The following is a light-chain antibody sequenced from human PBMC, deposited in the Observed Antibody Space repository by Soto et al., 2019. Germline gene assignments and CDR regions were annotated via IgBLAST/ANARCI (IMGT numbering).Light chain of an antibody. V-gene: IGLV2-23*02. J-gene: IGLJ1*01. CDR1: SSNVGNYNL. CDR3: CSYAGSDTDV. CDR2: EVY. Sequence: QSVLTQPASVSGSPGQSITISCTGTSSNVGNYNLVSWYQQHPGKAPKLMIYEVYERPSGVSNRFSGSKSGGTASLTISGLQPEDEADYYCCSYAGSDTDVFGTGTQLTVL.